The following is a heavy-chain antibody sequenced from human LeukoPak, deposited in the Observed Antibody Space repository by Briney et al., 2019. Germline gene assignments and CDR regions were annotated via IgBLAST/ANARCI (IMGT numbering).Heavy chain of an antibody. J-gene: IGHJ4*02. Sequence: GGSLRLSCVASGFPFSNYWMNWARQAPGKGLEWVANIKQDGSETNYVDSVKGRFTISRDNAKNSLYLQMNSLRAEDTALYYCGSTNSFSYWGRGTLVTVSS. CDR2: IKQDGSET. D-gene: IGHD2-15*01. V-gene: IGHV3-7*01. CDR1: GFPFSNYW. CDR3: GSTNSFSY.